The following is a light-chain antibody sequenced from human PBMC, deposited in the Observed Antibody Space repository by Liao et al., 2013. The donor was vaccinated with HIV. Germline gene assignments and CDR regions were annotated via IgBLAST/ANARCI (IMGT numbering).Light chain of an antibody. J-gene: IGLJ1*01. Sequence: SYVLTQPPSVSVAPGKTARIPCGGNNIVSKSVHWYQQKPGQAPVLVIYYDTDRPSGIPERFSGSNSGNTATLTISRVEAGDEADYYCQVWDSTSDQYVFGTGTEVTVL. CDR2: YDT. CDR1: NIVSKS. V-gene: IGLV3-21*01. CDR3: QVWDSTSDQYV.